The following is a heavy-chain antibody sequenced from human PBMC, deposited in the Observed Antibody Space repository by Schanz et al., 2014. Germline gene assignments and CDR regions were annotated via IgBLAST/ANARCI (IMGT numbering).Heavy chain of an antibody. J-gene: IGHJ5*02. CDR2: ISGSGGST. V-gene: IGHV3-23*01. CDR1: GFTFSSYS. Sequence: EVQLLESGGGLVQPGGSLRLSCAASGFTFSSYSMNWVRQAPGKGLEWVSAISGSGGSTYYADSVKGRFTISRDNSKNTLYLQMNTLRAEDTAVYYCARPALWFGDNCFDPWGQGTLVTVSS. CDR3: ARPALWFGDNCFDP. D-gene: IGHD3-10*01.